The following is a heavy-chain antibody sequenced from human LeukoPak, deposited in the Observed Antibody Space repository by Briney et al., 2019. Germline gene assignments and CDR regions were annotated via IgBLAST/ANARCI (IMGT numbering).Heavy chain of an antibody. V-gene: IGHV3-30*02. CDR1: GFTFSSYG. D-gene: IGHD2/OR15-2a*01. CDR2: IRYDGSNK. J-gene: IGHJ4*02. CDR3: AKTTASARVYYFDS. Sequence: GGSLRLSCAASGFTFSSYGMHWVRQAPGKGLEWVAFIRYDGSNKYYADSVKGRFTISRDNSKNTLYLQMNTLRAEDTALYYCAKTTASARVYYFDSWGQGTLVTVSS.